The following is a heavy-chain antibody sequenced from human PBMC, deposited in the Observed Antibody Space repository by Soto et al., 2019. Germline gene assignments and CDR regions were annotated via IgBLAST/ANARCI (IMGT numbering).Heavy chain of an antibody. J-gene: IGHJ4*02. D-gene: IGHD3-10*01. CDR2: ISSSGSTI. Sequence: GGSLRLSCAASGFTFSDYYMSWIRQAPGKGLEWVSYISSSGSTIYYSDSVKGRFTISRNNAKNSLYLHMNSLRAEDMAGYYCARDLRSTGGSGSYWGQGTLVTVSS. V-gene: IGHV3-11*01. CDR3: ARDLRSTGGSGSY. CDR1: GFTFSDYY.